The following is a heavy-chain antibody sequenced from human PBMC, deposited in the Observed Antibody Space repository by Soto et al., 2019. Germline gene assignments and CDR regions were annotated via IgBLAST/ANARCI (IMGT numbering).Heavy chain of an antibody. CDR1: GFTFSIYS. CDR2: ISSSSSTI. D-gene: IGHD3-22*01. CDR3: ARGDTMIVAYNWFDP. J-gene: IGHJ5*02. Sequence: GGSLGLSCAASGFTFSIYSMNWVRQSPGKGLEWVSYISSSSSTIYYADSVKGRFTISGDNAKNSLYLQMNSLRDEDTAVYYCARGDTMIVAYNWFDPWGQGTLVTVSS. V-gene: IGHV3-48*02.